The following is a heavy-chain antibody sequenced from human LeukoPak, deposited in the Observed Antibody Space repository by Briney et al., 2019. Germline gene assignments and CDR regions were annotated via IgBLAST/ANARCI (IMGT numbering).Heavy chain of an antibody. Sequence: RSQTLSLICAISGDSVSSNSTACNWIRQSPSRGLEWLGRTYYRSKWYNDYAVSVKSRITINPDTSKNQFSLQLNSVTPEDTAVYYCARGGQGDGYSADEAFDFWGQGTMVTVS. CDR2: TYYRSKWYN. V-gene: IGHV6-1*01. CDR1: GDSVSSNSTA. J-gene: IGHJ3*01. CDR3: ARGGQGDGYSADEAFDF. D-gene: IGHD5-24*01.